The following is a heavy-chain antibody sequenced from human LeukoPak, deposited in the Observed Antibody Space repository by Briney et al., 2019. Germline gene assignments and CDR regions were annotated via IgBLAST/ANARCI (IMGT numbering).Heavy chain of an antibody. J-gene: IGHJ6*02. CDR3: ARLPRIAGAGSYYYHGVDV. CDR2: IYPGDSDT. D-gene: IGHD6-13*01. V-gene: IGHV5-51*01. CDR1: GYSFTSYW. Sequence: GESLKISCKGSGYSFTSYWIAWVRQMPGKGLEWMGIIYPGDSDTRCRPSFQGQVTISADKSISTAYLQWSSLKASDTAMYYCARLPRIAGAGSYYYHGVDVWGQGTTVTVSS.